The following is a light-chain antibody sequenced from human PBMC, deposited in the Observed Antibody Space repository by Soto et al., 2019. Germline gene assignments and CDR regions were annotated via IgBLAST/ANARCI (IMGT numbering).Light chain of an antibody. CDR1: SSDVGGYNY. CDR2: EVS. CDR3: SSYTSSNTWV. J-gene: IGLJ3*02. V-gene: IGLV2-14*01. Sequence: QSVLTQPASVSGSPGQSITISCTGTSSDVGGYNYVSWYQQHPGKAPKLMNYEVSNRPSGVSNRFSGSKSGNTASLTISGLQAEDEADYYCSSYTSSNTWVFGGGTKLTVL.